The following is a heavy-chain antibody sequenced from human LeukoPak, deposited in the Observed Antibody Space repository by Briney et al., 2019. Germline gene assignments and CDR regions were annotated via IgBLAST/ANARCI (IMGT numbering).Heavy chain of an antibody. J-gene: IGHJ4*02. V-gene: IGHV3-30*02. CDR2: IRYDGGNK. CDR3: AKGPSGDFIYYFDN. Sequence: GGSLRLSCAASGFTFSSYGMHWVRQAPGKGLEWVAFIRYDGGNKYYTDSVKGRFTISRDNSKNTLYLQMNSLRADDTAVYYCAKGPSGDFIYYFDNWGQGTLVTVSS. CDR1: GFTFSSYG. D-gene: IGHD2-21*02.